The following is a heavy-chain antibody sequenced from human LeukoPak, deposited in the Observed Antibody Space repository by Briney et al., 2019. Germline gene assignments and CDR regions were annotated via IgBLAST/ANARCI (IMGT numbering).Heavy chain of an antibody. V-gene: IGHV3-23*01. D-gene: IGHD4-11*01. Sequence: GGSLRLSCAASGFTFSSYAMSWVRQAPGKGLEWVSAISGSGGSTYYADSVKGRFTNSRDNSKNTLYLQMNSLRAEDTAVYYCAKDPDRISNYYFDYWGQGTLVTVSS. CDR2: ISGSGGST. CDR3: AKDPDRISNYYFDY. J-gene: IGHJ4*02. CDR1: GFTFSSYA.